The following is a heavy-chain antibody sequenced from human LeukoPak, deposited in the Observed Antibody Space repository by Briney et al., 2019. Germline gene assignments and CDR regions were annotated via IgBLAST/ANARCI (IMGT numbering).Heavy chain of an antibody. J-gene: IGHJ4*02. V-gene: IGHV4-39*01. CDR2: IYYSGST. D-gene: IGHD3-22*01. CDR3: ATGGYSHFDY. Sequence: SETLSLTCTVSGGSISSSSYYWGWIRQPPGKGLEWIGRIYYSGSTYYNPSLKSRVTISVDTSKNQFSLKLSSVTAADTAAYYCATGGYSHFDYWGQGTLVTVSS. CDR1: GGSISSSSYY.